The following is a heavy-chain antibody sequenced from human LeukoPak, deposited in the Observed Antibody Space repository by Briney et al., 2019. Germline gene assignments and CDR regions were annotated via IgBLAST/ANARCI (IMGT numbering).Heavy chain of an antibody. CDR2: ISSNGGST. V-gene: IGHV3-64D*06. D-gene: IGHD6-19*01. CDR3: VKDREQWLVVYAFDI. CDR1: GFTFSSYA. J-gene: IGHJ3*02. Sequence: GGSLRLSCSASGFTFSSYAMHWVRQAPGKGLEYVSAISSNGGSTYYADSVKGRFTISRDNSKNTLYLQMSSLRAEDTAVYYCVKDREQWLVVYAFDIWSQGTMVTVSS.